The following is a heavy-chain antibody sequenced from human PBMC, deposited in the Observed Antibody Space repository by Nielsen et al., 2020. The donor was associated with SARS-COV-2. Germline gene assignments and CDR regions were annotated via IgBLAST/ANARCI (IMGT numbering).Heavy chain of an antibody. D-gene: IGHD6-13*01. V-gene: IGHV4-34*01. CDR2: INHRGGT. CDR1: GGSFSGYS. CDR3: ARARYSSTWRPYWYFDL. J-gene: IGHJ2*01. Sequence: SETLSLTCAVYGGSFSGYSWSWIRQPPGKGLEWIGEINHRGGTNYNPSLKSRVTASVDTSNNQISLKLSSVTAADTAVYYCARARYSSTWRPYWYFDLWGRGTLVTVSS.